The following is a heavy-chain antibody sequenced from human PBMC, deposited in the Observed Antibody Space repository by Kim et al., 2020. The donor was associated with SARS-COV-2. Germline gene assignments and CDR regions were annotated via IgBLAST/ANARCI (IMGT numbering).Heavy chain of an antibody. CDR3: TGVLLWFGVGFDY. CDR2: IKSKTDGGTT. V-gene: IGHV3-15*01. CDR1: GFIFSNAW. J-gene: IGHJ4*02. Sequence: GGSLRLSCAASGFIFSNAWMSWVRQAPGKGLEWVGRIKSKTDGGTTDYAAPVKGRFTISRDDSKNTLYLQMNSLKTEDTAVYYCTGVLLWFGVGFDYWGQGTLVTVSS. D-gene: IGHD3-10*01.